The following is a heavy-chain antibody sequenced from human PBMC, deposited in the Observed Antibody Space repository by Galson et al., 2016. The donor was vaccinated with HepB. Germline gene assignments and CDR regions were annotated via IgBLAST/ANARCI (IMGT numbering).Heavy chain of an antibody. CDR2: IHSRTDGGTT. Sequence: SLRLSCAASGFTFNKVWMSWVRQAPGKGLEWVGRIHSRTDGGTTDYAAPVKGRFIISRDDSKNTLYLQMNSLRAEDTAVYYCASLFSAAVAGYWYFDLWGRGTLVTVSS. CDR3: ASLFSAAVAGYWYFDL. J-gene: IGHJ2*01. CDR1: GFTFNKVW. D-gene: IGHD6-19*01. V-gene: IGHV3-15*01.